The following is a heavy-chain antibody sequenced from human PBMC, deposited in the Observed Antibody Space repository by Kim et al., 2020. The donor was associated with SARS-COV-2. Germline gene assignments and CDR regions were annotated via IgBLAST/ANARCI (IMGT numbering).Heavy chain of an antibody. V-gene: IGHV4-39*01. CDR1: GGSISSSSYY. CDR3: ARHEFGIWIAAAGNAFDI. Sequence: SETLSLTCTVSGGSISSSSYYWGWIRQPPGKGLEWIGSIYYSGSTYYNPSLKSRVTISVDTSKNQFSLKLSSVTAADTAVYYCARHEFGIWIAAAGNAFDIWGQGTMVTVSS. J-gene: IGHJ3*02. CDR2: IYYSGST. D-gene: IGHD6-13*01.